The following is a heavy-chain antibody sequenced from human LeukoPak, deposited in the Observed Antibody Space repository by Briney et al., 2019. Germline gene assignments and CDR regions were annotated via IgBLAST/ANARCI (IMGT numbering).Heavy chain of an antibody. D-gene: IGHD6-13*01. CDR2: ISYDGSDK. Sequence: PGGSLRLSCAASGFTFSTYRIHWVRQVPGKGLEWVAVISYDGSDKYYADSVKGRFTISRDNSKNTLYLQMNSLRAEDTAVYYCAREEQQLAGSLDYWGQGTLVTVSS. J-gene: IGHJ4*02. CDR3: AREEQQLAGSLDY. V-gene: IGHV3-30*04. CDR1: GFTFSTYR.